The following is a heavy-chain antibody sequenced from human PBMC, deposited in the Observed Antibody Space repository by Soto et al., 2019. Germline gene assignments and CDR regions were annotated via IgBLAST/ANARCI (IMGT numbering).Heavy chain of an antibody. CDR3: ARVVRSCSGTTGYTRADV. D-gene: IGHD2-2*01. V-gene: IGHV4-61*01. CDR2: IYSSGST. CDR1: GGSVSSDTHY. J-gene: IGHJ6*02. Sequence: QVQLQESGPGLVKPSETLSLTCTVSGGSVSSDTHYWSWIRQPPGKRLEWIGFIYSSGSTNYNPSLKSRDTMSGDTSKNQCSLKLRSVIVADTAVYHCARVVRSCSGTTGYTRADVWGQGTTVTVSS.